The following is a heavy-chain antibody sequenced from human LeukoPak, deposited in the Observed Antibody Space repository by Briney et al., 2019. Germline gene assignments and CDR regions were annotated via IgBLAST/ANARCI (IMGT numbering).Heavy chain of an antibody. D-gene: IGHD6-19*01. Sequence: SETLSLTCAVYGGSFSGYYWSWIRQPPGKGLEWIGEINHSGSTNYNPSLKSRVTISVDTSKNQFSLKLSSVAAADTAVYYCAGRVPHPSGWYSYWGQGTLVTVSS. CDR1: GGSFSGYY. V-gene: IGHV4-34*01. CDR3: AGRVPHPSGWYSY. J-gene: IGHJ4*02. CDR2: INHSGST.